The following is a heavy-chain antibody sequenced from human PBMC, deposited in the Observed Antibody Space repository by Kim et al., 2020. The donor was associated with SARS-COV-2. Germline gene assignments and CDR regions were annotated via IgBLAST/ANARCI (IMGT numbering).Heavy chain of an antibody. V-gene: IGHV3-23*01. D-gene: IGHD3-22*01. Sequence: PASVQGRFTIPRTNPKNPLYLQMNSLRAEATAVYYCAKGGGYYSPFDYWGQGTLVTVSS. CDR3: AKGGGYYSPFDY. J-gene: IGHJ4*02.